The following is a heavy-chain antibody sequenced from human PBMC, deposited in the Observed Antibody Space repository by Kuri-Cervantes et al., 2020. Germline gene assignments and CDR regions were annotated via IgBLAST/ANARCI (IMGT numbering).Heavy chain of an antibody. J-gene: IGHJ4*02. Sequence: GESLKISCAASGFTFSDYYMSWIRQAPGKGLEWVSYISSSGSTIYYADSVKGRFTISRDNAKNSLYLQMNSLRAEDTAVYYRARVRPLYYYDSSGYYAYWGQGTLVTVSS. CDR1: GFTFSDYY. D-gene: IGHD3-22*01. CDR2: ISSSGSTI. CDR3: ARVRPLYYYDSSGYYAY. V-gene: IGHV3-11*01.